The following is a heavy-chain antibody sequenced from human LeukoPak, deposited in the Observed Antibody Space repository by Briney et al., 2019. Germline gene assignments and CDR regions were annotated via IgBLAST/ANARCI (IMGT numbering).Heavy chain of an antibody. V-gene: IGHV3-7*01. CDR3: ARILLYHGLWYFDL. J-gene: IGHJ2*01. CDR2: IKQDGSEK. CDR1: GFTFSSYW. D-gene: IGHD2/OR15-2a*01. Sequence: GGSLRLSCAASGFTFSSYWMSWVRQAPGKGLEWVANIKQDGSEKYYVDSVKGRFIISRDNAKNSLYLQMNSLRAEDTAVYYCARILLYHGLWYFDLWGRGTLVTVSS.